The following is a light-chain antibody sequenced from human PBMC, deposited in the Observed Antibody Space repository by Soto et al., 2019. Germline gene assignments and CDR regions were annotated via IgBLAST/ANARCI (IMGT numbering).Light chain of an antibody. CDR2: GAS. V-gene: IGKV3-20*01. Sequence: IVMTQSPATLSMSPGERATLSCRASQSVNSDYLGWFQQKPGQAPRLLIYGASTRATGIPDRFSGSGSGTDFTLTISRLEPEDFAVYYCHHYGGSPITFGQGTRLEIK. CDR1: QSVNSDY. CDR3: HHYGGSPIT. J-gene: IGKJ5*01.